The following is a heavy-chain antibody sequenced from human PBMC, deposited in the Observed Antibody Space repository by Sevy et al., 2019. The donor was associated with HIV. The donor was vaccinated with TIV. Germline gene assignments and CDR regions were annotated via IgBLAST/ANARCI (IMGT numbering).Heavy chain of an antibody. CDR1: GFIFSSYG. Sequence: GGSLRLSCATSGFIFSSYGMHWVRQAPGKGLEWVAFIRDDGFTKYYLDSVKGRFTISRDTSKNTLYLQMNNLSTDDTSLYYCAKGPVLVEKDEPFEVWGQRTMVTVSS. D-gene: IGHD2-8*02. V-gene: IGHV3-30*02. J-gene: IGHJ3*01. CDR2: IRDDGFTK. CDR3: AKGPVLVEKDEPFEV.